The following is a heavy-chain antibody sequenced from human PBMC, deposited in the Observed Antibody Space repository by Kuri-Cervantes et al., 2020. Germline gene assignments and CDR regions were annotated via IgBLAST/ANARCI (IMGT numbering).Heavy chain of an antibody. D-gene: IGHD5-24*01. J-gene: IGHJ4*02. CDR3: ARVADGYYNGYYFDF. CDR2: INHSGNT. Sequence: ESLKISCGVSGASFSSFYWSWIRQPPGKGLEWIGEINHSGNTFYNLSLKSRVTISVDTSNNQFSLKLSSVTAADTAVYYCARVADGYYNGYYFDFWGQGTLVTVSS. V-gene: IGHV4-34*01. CDR1: GASFSSFY.